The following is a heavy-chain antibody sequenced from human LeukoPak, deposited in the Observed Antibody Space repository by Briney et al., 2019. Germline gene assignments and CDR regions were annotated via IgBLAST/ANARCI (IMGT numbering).Heavy chain of an antibody. CDR3: ARFHFGKAALDY. D-gene: IGHD6-25*01. Sequence: PSETLSLTCTVSGGCISSSSYYWGWIRQPPGKGLEWIGSIYYSGSTYYNPSPQSRVTISVDTSKNQFSLKLSSVTAADTAVYYCARFHFGKAALDYWGQGTLVTVSS. CDR1: GGCISSSSYY. CDR2: IYYSGST. J-gene: IGHJ4*01. V-gene: IGHV4-39*07.